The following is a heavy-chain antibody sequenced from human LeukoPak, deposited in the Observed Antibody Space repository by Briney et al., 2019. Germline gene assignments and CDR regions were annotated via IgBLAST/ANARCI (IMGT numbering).Heavy chain of an antibody. J-gene: IGHJ4*02. CDR3: ARYVVYGSGKYYFDY. Sequence: SETLSLTCTVSGGSISSSNYFWSWIRQPPGQELEWIASINYGGTTYYNPSLKSRFTISVDTSKNQFSLRLTSVTAADKAVYLCARYVVYGSGKYYFDYWGQGSLVSVSS. V-gene: IGHV4-39*01. CDR1: GGSISSSNYF. CDR2: INYGGTT. D-gene: IGHD3-10*01.